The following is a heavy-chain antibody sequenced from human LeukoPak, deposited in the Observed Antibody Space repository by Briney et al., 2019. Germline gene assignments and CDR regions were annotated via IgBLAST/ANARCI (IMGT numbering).Heavy chain of an antibody. CDR3: ARETAAFDY. J-gene: IGHJ4*02. D-gene: IGHD6-25*01. V-gene: IGHV3-48*03. Sequence: PGGSLRLSCAASGFIFSTYEMSWVRQAAGKGLEWVSYISSSGGTKYYADSVKGRFSISRDNAKNSLYLQMNSLRAEDTALYYCARETAAFDYWGQGTLVTVSS. CDR1: GFIFSTYE. CDR2: ISSSGGTK.